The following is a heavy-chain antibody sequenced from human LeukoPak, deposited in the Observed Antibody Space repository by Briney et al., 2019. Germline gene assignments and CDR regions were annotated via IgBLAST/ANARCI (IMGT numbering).Heavy chain of an antibody. CDR3: AKDRDKEYSSSWYPNWFDP. CDR1: GFTFSSYA. D-gene: IGHD6-13*01. V-gene: IGHV3-23*01. Sequence: PGGSLRLSCAASGFTFSSYAMSWVRQAPGKGLGWVSAISGSGGSTYYADSVKGRFTISRDNSKNTLYLQMNSLRAEDTAVYYCAKDRDKEYSSSWYPNWFDPWGQGTLVTVSS. J-gene: IGHJ5*02. CDR2: ISGSGGST.